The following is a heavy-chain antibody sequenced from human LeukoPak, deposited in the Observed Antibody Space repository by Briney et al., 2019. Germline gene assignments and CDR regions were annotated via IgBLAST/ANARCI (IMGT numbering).Heavy chain of an antibody. Sequence: GGSLRLSCAASAFTFSSYCMHWVRQAPGKGLEWVAVIWYDGSNKYYADSVKGRFTISRDNSKNTLYLQMNSLRAEDTAVYYCAKDGALGYDFWSGYYRDGYWGQGTLVTVSS. CDR2: IWYDGSNK. J-gene: IGHJ4*02. CDR3: AKDGALGYDFWSGYYRDGY. D-gene: IGHD3-3*01. V-gene: IGHV3-33*06. CDR1: AFTFSSYC.